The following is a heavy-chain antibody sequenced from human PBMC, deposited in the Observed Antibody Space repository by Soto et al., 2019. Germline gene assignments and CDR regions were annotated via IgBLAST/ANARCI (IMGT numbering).Heavy chain of an antibody. V-gene: IGHV3-33*01. J-gene: IGHJ4*02. Sequence: QVQLVESGGGVVQPGRSLRLSCAASGFTFSSCGMHWVRQAPGKGLEWVAVIWYDGSNKYYADSVKGRFTISRDNSKNTLYLQMNSLRAEDTAVYYCARDGGGYQLGDLLDYWGQGTLVTVSS. CDR1: GFTFSSCG. D-gene: IGHD5-12*01. CDR2: IWYDGSNK. CDR3: ARDGGGYQLGDLLDY.